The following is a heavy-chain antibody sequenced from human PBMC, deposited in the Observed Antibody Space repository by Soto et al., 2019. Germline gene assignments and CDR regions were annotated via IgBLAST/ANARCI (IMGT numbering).Heavy chain of an antibody. J-gene: IGHJ4*02. CDR3: ARRYGPGFEY. V-gene: IGHV4-34*01. Sequence: SETLSLTCAVCGGSFSGYYWSWIRQPPGKGLEWIGEINHSGSTNSNPSLKSRVTISVDTSKNQFSLKLSSVTAADTAVYYCARRYGPGFEYWGQGTLVTVSS. CDR1: GGSFSGYY. D-gene: IGHD4-17*01. CDR2: INHSGST.